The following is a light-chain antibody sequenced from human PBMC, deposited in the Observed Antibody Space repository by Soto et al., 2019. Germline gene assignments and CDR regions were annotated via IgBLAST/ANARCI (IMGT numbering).Light chain of an antibody. CDR1: QSVTTN. V-gene: IGKV3-15*01. CDR2: GAS. Sequence: VITHSPATLSVSLGERTTLSCRASQSVTTNLAWYQQKPGQAPRLLIYGASTRPTGIPARFSGSGSGTDFTLTISSLQSEDFAVYYCQQYNSWPPWTFGQGTKVDIK. CDR3: QQYNSWPPWT. J-gene: IGKJ1*01.